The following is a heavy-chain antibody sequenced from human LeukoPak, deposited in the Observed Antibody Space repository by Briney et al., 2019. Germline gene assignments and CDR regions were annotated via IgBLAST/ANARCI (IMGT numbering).Heavy chain of an antibody. D-gene: IGHD1-26*01. CDR2: IYSGGDT. CDR3: ARRSGEGYFDC. V-gene: IGHV3-66*01. J-gene: IGHJ4*02. Sequence: PGGSLRLSCAASGFIVSSNYMTWVRQAPGKGLEWLSVIYSGGDTYYADSVKGRFTISRDNSKNTLYLQMNSLRAEDTAMYYCARRSGEGYFDCWGQGTLVTVSS. CDR1: GFIVSSNY.